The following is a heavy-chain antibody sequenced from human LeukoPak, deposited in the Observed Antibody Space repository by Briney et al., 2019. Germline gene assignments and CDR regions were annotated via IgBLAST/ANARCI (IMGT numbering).Heavy chain of an antibody. CDR2: IYYSGST. CDR1: GGSISHYY. CDR3: ASHPSGSYGQVDC. Sequence: PSETLSLTCTVSGGSISHYYWTSIRQPPGKGLEWIGYIYYSGSTNYNPSLKSRVTISLDASKNQFSLKLSSVTAADTAVYYCASHPSGSYGQVDCWGQGTLVTVSS. D-gene: IGHD1-26*01. V-gene: IGHV4-59*01. J-gene: IGHJ4*02.